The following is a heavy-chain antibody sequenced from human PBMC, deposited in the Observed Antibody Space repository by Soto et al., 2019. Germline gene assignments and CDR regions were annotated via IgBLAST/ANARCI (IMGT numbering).Heavy chain of an antibody. D-gene: IGHD6-13*01. J-gene: IGHJ4*02. Sequence: EVQLVESGGGLVQPGGSLRLSCAASGFTFSTYEFNWVRQAPGRGLEWISYISVSGNIIKYADSVKGRFTISRDNAKNSLHLHMSSLRVDDTAVYFCVRDTMRASAAASLDYWGQGTQVIVSS. CDR1: GFTFSTYE. V-gene: IGHV3-48*03. CDR3: VRDTMRASAAASLDY. CDR2: ISVSGNII.